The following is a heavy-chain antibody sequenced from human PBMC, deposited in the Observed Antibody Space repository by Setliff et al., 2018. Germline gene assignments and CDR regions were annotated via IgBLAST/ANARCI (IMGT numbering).Heavy chain of an antibody. V-gene: IGHV4-59*02. CDR3: ARDGAGHTESWKGHFGY. CDR2: ISYSGST. D-gene: IGHD1-1*01. J-gene: IGHJ4*02. Sequence: PSETLSLTCSVSGVSVSGYFWSWIRQPPGKPLEWIGYISYSGSTNYNPPLKTRVSISEDTSRNQISLRLLSVSAADTAVYFCARDGAGHTESWKGHFGYWGQGTEVTVSS. CDR1: GVSVSGYF.